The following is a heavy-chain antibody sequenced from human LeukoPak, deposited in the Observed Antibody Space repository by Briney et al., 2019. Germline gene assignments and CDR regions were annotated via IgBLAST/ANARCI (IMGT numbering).Heavy chain of an antibody. CDR1: GFPFSRYS. CDR3: ADLAAAGKGASN. D-gene: IGHD6-13*01. V-gene: IGHV3-21*01. Sequence: GGSLRLSCAASGFPFSRYSMNWVRPAPGKGLEWVSSISSSSSYIYYADSMKGRFTISRDNAKNSLYLQMNSLRAEDTAVYYCADLAAAGKGASNWGQGTLVTVSS. J-gene: IGHJ4*02. CDR2: ISSSSSYI.